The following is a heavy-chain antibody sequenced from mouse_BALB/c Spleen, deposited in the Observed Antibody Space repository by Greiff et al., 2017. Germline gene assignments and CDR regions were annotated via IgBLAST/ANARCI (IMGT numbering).Heavy chain of an antibody. Sequence: VKLQESGPGLVAPSQSLSITCTVSGFSLTSYGVHWVRQPPGKGLEWLGVIWAGGSTNYNSALMSRLSISKDNSKSQVFLKMNSLQTDDTAMYYCARDNYGSSYWYFDVWGAGTTVTVSS. CDR1: GFSLTSYG. CDR2: IWAGGST. CDR3: ARDNYGSSYWYFDV. J-gene: IGHJ1*01. V-gene: IGHV2-9*02. D-gene: IGHD1-1*01.